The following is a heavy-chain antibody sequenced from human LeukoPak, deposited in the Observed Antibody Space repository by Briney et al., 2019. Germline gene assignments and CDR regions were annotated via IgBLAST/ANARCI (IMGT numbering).Heavy chain of an antibody. Sequence: GGSLRLSCAASGFTFRNYAMSWVRQAPGKGLEWVSTISASDGSTHYADSVKGRFTISRDNSKNTLYLQMNSLRADDTAVYYCAKKYYYGSGTYSYHFDYWGQGTLVTVSS. J-gene: IGHJ4*02. CDR2: ISASDGST. V-gene: IGHV3-23*01. CDR1: GFTFRNYA. CDR3: AKKYYYGSGTYSYHFDY. D-gene: IGHD3-10*01.